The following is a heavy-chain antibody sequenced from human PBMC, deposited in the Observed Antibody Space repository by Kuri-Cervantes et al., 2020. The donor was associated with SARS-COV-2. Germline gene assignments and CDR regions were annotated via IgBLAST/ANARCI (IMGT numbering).Heavy chain of an antibody. CDR2: ISGSGGST. CDR3: AKVYGDIVVVPAARYFQH. J-gene: IGHJ1*01. V-gene: IGHV3-23*01. CDR1: GFAFRGNA. D-gene: IGHD2-2*01. Sequence: GGSLRLSCAASGFAFRGNAMSWVRQAPGKGLEWVSAISGSGGSTYYADSVKGRFTISRDNSKNTLYLQMNSLRAEDTAVYYCAKVYGDIVVVPAARYFQHWGQGTLVTVSS.